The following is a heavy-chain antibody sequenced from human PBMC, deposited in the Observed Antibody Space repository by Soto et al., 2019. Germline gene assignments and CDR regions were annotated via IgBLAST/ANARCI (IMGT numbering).Heavy chain of an antibody. D-gene: IGHD4-17*01. CDR3: AHAGDYDLLSFDH. J-gene: IGHJ4*02. CDR1: GFSLTTTDMG. CDR2: IYWDDDK. V-gene: IGHV2-5*02. Sequence: QITLKESGPPLVRPAQTLTLTCAFSGFSLTTTDMGVAWIRQPPGKALEWLALIYWDDDKRYSPSLKNRLALSKDTSRNRVVLTITNMNPEDTGTYFCAHAGDYDLLSFDHWGPGTLVTVSS.